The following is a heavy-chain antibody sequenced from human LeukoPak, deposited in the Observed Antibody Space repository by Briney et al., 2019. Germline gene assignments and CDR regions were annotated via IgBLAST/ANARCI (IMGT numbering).Heavy chain of an antibody. CDR3: AIYRTYGDRDY. CDR1: GFTFSSYW. D-gene: IGHD4-17*01. Sequence: GGSLRLSCAASGFTFSSYWMHWVRQAPGKGLVWVSRINSDGSDTAYVDSVKGRFTISRDNAKNSLYLQMNSLRAEDTAVYYCAIYRTYGDRDYWGQGTLVTVSS. J-gene: IGHJ4*02. V-gene: IGHV3-74*01. CDR2: INSDGSDT.